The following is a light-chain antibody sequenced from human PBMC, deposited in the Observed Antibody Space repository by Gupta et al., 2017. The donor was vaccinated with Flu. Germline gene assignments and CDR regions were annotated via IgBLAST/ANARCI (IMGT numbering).Light chain of an antibody. Sequence: ELVLTHAPATSCHSPGERATLSCRASQSVGTYLAWYQQKPGQAPRLLIYAASNRATGIPARFSGSGSGTDFTLTISSLEPEDFAVYYCQKRSNWPPYTFGQGTRLEI. CDR2: AAS. CDR1: QSVGTY. V-gene: IGKV3-11*01. J-gene: IGKJ2*01. CDR3: QKRSNWPPYT.